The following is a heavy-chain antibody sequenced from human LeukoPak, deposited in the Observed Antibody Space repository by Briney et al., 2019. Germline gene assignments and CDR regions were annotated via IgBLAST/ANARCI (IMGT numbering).Heavy chain of an antibody. CDR1: GASFSDYK. D-gene: IGHD6-19*01. CDR2: VDHRGST. J-gene: IGHJ4*02. Sequence: SATLSLTCAVYGASFSDYKWTWTWIRQSPGKGLEWIGDVDHRGSTNYNPSLKSRVTISVDTSKNQFSLKLSSVTAADTAVYYCARGSSGCGDSCLDYWGQGTLVTVAS. CDR3: ARGSSGCGDSCLDY. V-gene: IGHV4-34*01.